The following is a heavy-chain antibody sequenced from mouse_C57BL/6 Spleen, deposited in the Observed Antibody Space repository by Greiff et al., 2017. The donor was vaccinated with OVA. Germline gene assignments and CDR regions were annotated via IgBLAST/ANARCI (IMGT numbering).Heavy chain of an antibody. D-gene: IGHD4-1*01. V-gene: IGHV1-55*01. CDR3: ARGDWDVDYYAKDY. Sequence: QVQLQQPGAELVKPGASVKMSCKASGYTFTSYWITWVKQRPGQGLEWIGDIYPGSGSPNYNEKFKSKATLTVETSSSTAYMQLSSLTSEDSAVYYCARGDWDVDYYAKDYWGQGTSVTVAS. CDR1: GYTFTSYW. J-gene: IGHJ4*01. CDR2: IYPGSGSP.